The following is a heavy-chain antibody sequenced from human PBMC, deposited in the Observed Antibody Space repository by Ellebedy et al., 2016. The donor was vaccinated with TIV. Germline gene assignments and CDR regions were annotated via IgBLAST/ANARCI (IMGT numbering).Heavy chain of an antibody. CDR2: IRGDGLDM. J-gene: IGHJ3*02. CDR3: AKGASLWVTDALDI. Sequence: GGSLRLXXVASGFAFTSYWMQWVRQAPGKGLVWVSRIRGDGLDMNYADSVKGRFTISSDISETTLYLQMNGLRAEDTAVYYCAKGASLWVTDALDIWGRGTAVTVSS. V-gene: IGHV3-74*01. CDR1: GFAFTSYW. D-gene: IGHD3-16*01.